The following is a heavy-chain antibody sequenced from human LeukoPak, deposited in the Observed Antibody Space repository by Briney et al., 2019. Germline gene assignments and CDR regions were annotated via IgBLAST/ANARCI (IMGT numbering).Heavy chain of an antibody. Sequence: ASVKVSCKASGYTFTSYGISWVRQAPGQGLEWMGWISAYNGNTNYAQKLQGRVTMTTDTSTSTAYMELRSLRSDDTAVYYCARDVGYQAYYDFWSGYYSVPWFDPWGQGTLVTVSS. CDR1: GYTFTSYG. J-gene: IGHJ5*02. CDR2: ISAYNGNT. D-gene: IGHD3-3*01. CDR3: ARDVGYQAYYDFWSGYYSVPWFDP. V-gene: IGHV1-18*01.